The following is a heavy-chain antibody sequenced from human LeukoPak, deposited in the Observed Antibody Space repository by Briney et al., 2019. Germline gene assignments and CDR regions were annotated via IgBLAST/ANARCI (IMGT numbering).Heavy chain of an antibody. V-gene: IGHV3-7*01. D-gene: IGHD2-8*02. CDR2: MKEDGGEK. J-gene: IGHJ2*01. Sequence: GGSLRLSCAASGFIYSPYWVTWVRQAPGMGLEWVANMKEDGGEKFYVDSVRGRFTISRDNAKNSLYLQMNSLRVEDTGVYYCARVRTEWYIDLWGRGTLVTVST. CDR3: ARVRTEWYIDL. CDR1: GFIYSPYW.